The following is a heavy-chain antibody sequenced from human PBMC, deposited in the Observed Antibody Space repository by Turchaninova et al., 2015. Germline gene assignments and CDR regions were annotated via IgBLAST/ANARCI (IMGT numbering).Heavy chain of an antibody. D-gene: IGHD4-17*01. V-gene: IGHV3-23*01. J-gene: IGHJ4*02. Sequence: EMQLLESGGGLVQPGGSLMLSCGGSGFTFTKYAMHWVRRAPGVGLEWVAVVTGTGRLRYYSDSVRGRFTISRDSSENMLHLQMDSLRAEDTAIYYCAKGRDFGDYISPFDFWGQGALVTVSS. CDR2: VTGTGRLR. CDR3: AKGRDFGDYISPFDF. CDR1: GFTFTKYA.